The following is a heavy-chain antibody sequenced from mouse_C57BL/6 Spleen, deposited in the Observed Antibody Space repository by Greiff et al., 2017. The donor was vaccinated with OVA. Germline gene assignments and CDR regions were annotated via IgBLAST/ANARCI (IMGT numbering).Heavy chain of an antibody. V-gene: IGHV1-61*01. CDR1: GYTFTSYW. CDR2: IYPSDSET. J-gene: IGHJ1*03. Sequence: QVQLQQPGAELVRPGSSVKLSCKASGYTFTSYWMDWAKQRPGQGLEWIGNIYPSDSETPYNQKFKDKATLTVDKSSSTAYMQLSSLTSEDSAVYYCARGHSNYGYFDVWGTGTTVTVSS. D-gene: IGHD2-5*01. CDR3: ARGHSNYGYFDV.